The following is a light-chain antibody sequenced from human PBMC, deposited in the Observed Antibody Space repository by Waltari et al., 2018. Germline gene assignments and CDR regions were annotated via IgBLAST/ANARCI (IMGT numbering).Light chain of an antibody. CDR3: QQSYSTPYT. V-gene: IGKV1-39*01. CDR2: AAS. Sequence: DIQMTQSPSSLSASVGDRVTITVRASQSISSYLNWYQQKPGQAPKLLIYAASSLQSGVPSRFSGSGSGTDFTLTISSLQPEDFATYYCQQSYSTPYTFGQGTKLEIK. CDR1: QSISSY. J-gene: IGKJ2*01.